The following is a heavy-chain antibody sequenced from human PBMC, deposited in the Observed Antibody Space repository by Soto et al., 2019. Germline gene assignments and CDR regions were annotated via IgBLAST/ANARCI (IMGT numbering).Heavy chain of an antibody. D-gene: IGHD3-22*01. CDR1: GFVFSSFS. CDR2: VSGGGNTI. J-gene: IGHJ5*02. Sequence: EVQLVESGGALVQPGGSLRLSCAASGFVFSSFSMNWVRQAPGKGLEWVAYVSGGGNTIYYADSVKGRFTISRDNAKNSLYLQMNSLRDEDTAVYYCARDWDSSGYFWFDPWGQGTLVTVSS. V-gene: IGHV3-48*02. CDR3: ARDWDSSGYFWFDP.